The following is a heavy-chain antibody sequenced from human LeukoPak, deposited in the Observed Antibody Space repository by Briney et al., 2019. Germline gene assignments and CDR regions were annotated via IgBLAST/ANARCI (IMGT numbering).Heavy chain of an antibody. V-gene: IGHV3-7*01. CDR2: INQEGSQN. CDR1: GFTFSSYW. D-gene: IGHD5-24*01. CDR3: ARDADLGATITGAFDI. J-gene: IGHJ3*02. Sequence: GGSLRLSCAASGFTFSSYWMSWVRRAPGKGLEWVASINQEGSQNYYVDSVKGRFAISRDNTKKSLYLQINRLRFDDTAVYYCARDADLGATITGAFDIWGQGTLVIVSS.